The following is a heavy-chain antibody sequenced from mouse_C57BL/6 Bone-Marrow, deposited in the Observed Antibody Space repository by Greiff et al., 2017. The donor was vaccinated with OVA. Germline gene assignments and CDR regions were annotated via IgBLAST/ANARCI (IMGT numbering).Heavy chain of an antibody. V-gene: IGHV5-9-1*02. D-gene: IGHD1-1*02. CDR2: ISSGGDYI. Sequence: EVQRVESGEGLVKPGGSLKLSCAASGFTFSSYAMSWVRQTPEKRLEWVAYISSGGDYIYYADTVKGRFTISRDNARNTLYLQMSSMKSEDTAMYYCTRVGTSWYFDYWGQGTLVTVSA. J-gene: IGHJ3*01. CDR1: GFTFSSYA. CDR3: TRVGTSWYFDY.